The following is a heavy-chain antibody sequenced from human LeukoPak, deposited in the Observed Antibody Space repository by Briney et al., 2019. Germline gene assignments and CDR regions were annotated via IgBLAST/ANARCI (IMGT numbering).Heavy chain of an antibody. V-gene: IGHV4-59*01. D-gene: IGHD2-8*01. J-gene: IGHJ5*02. CDR2: INYSGNT. CDR1: GGSISSSY. Sequence: KPSETLSLTCTVSGGSISSSYWSWIRQPPGKGLEWIGYINYSGNTNYNPSLKGRVTMSVDMSKSHFSLKLRSVTAADTAVYYCARDSVYATNWFDPWGQGTLVTVSS. CDR3: ARDSVYATNWFDP.